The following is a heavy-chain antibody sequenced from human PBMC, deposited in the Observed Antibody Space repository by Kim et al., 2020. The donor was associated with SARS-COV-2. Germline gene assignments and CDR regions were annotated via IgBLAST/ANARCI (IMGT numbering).Heavy chain of an antibody. CDR1: GGTFSSYA. V-gene: IGHV1-69*13. Sequence: SVKVSCKASGGTFSSYAISWVRQAPGQGLEWMGGIIPIFGTANYAQKFQGRVTITADESTSTAYMELSSLRSEDTAVYYFARSSVVRGLGYYYYGMDVWGQGTTVTVSS. D-gene: IGHD3-10*01. CDR2: IIPIFGTA. CDR3: ARSSVVRGLGYYYYGMDV. J-gene: IGHJ6*02.